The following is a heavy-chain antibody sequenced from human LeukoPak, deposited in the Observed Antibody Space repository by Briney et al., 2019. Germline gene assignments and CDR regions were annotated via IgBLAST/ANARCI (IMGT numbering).Heavy chain of an antibody. Sequence: SETLSLTCTVSGGSISSGDYYWSWIRQPPGKGLEWIGYIYYSGSTYYNPSLKSRVTISVDTSKNQFSLKLSSVTAADTAVYYCARDYYGSGGSEWYFDLWGRGTLVTVSS. D-gene: IGHD3-10*01. J-gene: IGHJ2*01. V-gene: IGHV4-30-4*01. CDR3: ARDYYGSGGSEWYFDL. CDR2: IYYSGST. CDR1: GGSISSGDYY.